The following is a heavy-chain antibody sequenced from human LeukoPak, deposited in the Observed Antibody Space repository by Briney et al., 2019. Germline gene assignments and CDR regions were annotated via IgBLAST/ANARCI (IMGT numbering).Heavy chain of an antibody. CDR1: GGSISSSSYY. CDR2: IYYSGST. J-gene: IGHJ4*02. Sequence: SETLSLTCTVSGGSISSSSYYWGWIRQPPGKGLEWIGSIYYSGSTYYNPSLKSRVTISVDTSKNQFSLKLSSVTAADTAVYYCARRSYSSSWFPDYWGQGTLVTVSS. CDR3: ARRSYSSSWFPDY. V-gene: IGHV4-39*01. D-gene: IGHD6-13*01.